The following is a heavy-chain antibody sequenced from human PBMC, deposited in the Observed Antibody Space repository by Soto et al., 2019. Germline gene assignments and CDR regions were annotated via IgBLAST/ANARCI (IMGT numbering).Heavy chain of an antibody. CDR2: IIPIFGTA. Sequence: QVRLVQSGAEVKKPGSSVKLSCKASGGTFSSYAISWVRQAPGQGLEWMGGIIPIFGTANYAQKFQGRVKITADESTSTAYMELSSLRSEDTAVYYCARGDRRMVLTGMDVWGQGTTVTVSS. CDR1: GGTFSSYA. V-gene: IGHV1-69*01. J-gene: IGHJ6*02. CDR3: ARGDRRMVLTGMDV. D-gene: IGHD3-10*01.